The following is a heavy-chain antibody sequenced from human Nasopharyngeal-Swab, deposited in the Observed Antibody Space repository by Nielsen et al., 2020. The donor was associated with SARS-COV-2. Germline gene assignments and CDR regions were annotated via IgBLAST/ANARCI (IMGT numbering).Heavy chain of an antibody. CDR3: ARVQVDDDFWTGYHFDY. J-gene: IGHJ4*02. CDR2: VFNSGST. D-gene: IGHD3/OR15-3a*01. CDR1: GGSMNSYY. Sequence: SETLSLTCTVSGGSMNSYYWYWIRQPPGKGLEWIGYVFNSGSTAYSPSLKRRTTISVDTSNNQFSLKLSSVTAADTAVYFCARVQVDDDFWTGYHFDYWCQGTLVTVSS. V-gene: IGHV4-59*01.